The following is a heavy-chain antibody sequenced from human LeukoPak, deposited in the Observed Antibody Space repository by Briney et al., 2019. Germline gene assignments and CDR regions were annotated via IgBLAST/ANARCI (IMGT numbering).Heavy chain of an antibody. CDR1: GFTFSDYY. Sequence: PGGSLRLSCAASGFTFSDYYMSWIRQAPGKGLEWVSYISSSGSTIYYADSVKGRFTISRDNAKNSLYLQMNSLRAEDTAVSYCVLNHDYYYYMDVWGKGTTVTVSS. CDR3: VLNHDYYYYMDV. J-gene: IGHJ6*03. V-gene: IGHV3-11*04. D-gene: IGHD1-14*01. CDR2: ISSSGSTI.